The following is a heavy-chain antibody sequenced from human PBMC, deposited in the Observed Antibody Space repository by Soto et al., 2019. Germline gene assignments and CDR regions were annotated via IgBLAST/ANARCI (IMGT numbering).Heavy chain of an antibody. J-gene: IGHJ4*02. D-gene: IGHD2-2*02. CDR3: ARGSLYTT. Sequence: GGSLRLSCAASGFTFSSYAMHWVRQAPGKGLEWVAVISYDGSNKYYADSVKGRFTISRDNSKNTLYLQMNSLRAEDTAVYYCARGSLYTTWGQGTLVTVSS. V-gene: IGHV3-30-3*01. CDR2: ISYDGSNK. CDR1: GFTFSSYA.